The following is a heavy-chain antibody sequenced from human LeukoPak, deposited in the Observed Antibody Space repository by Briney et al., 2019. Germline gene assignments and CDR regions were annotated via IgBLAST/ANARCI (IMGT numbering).Heavy chain of an antibody. CDR3: ARGSSYYDILTGYYT. V-gene: IGHV1-8*01. J-gene: IGHJ4*02. Sequence: ASVKVSCKASGDSIRSYGITWVRQAPGQGLEWMGWMKPNSGNTGYAQKFQGRVTITRNTSISTAYMELSSLRSEDTAVYYCARGSSYYDILTGYYTWGQGTLVTVSS. CDR1: GDSIRSYG. CDR2: MKPNSGNT. D-gene: IGHD3-9*01.